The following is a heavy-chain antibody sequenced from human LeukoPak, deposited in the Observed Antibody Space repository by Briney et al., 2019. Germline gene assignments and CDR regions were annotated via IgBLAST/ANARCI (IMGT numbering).Heavy chain of an antibody. CDR1: GFTFSSYA. CDR2: ISGSGGST. J-gene: IGHJ4*02. CDR3: AKDLDTGDWNPFDY. V-gene: IGHV3-23*01. Sequence: GGSLRLSCAASGFTFSSYAMSWVRQAPGKGLEWVSAISGSGGSTYYADSVKGRFIISRDNSKNTLFLQMNSLRAEDTALYYCAKDLDTGDWNPFDYWGQGTLVTVSS. D-gene: IGHD2-21*02.